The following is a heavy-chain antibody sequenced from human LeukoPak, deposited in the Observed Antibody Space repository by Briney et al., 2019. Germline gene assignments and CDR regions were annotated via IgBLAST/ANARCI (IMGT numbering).Heavy chain of an antibody. D-gene: IGHD6-13*01. CDR1: GYTFTGYY. V-gene: IGHV1-2*02. CDR3: ARDGIAAAGQSDY. J-gene: IGHJ4*02. Sequence: GASVKVSCKASGYTFTGYYMHWVRQAPGQGLEWMGWINPNSGGTNYAQKFQGRVTMTRDTSISTAYMELSRLRSDDTAVYYCARDGIAAAGQSDYWGQGTLVTASS. CDR2: INPNSGGT.